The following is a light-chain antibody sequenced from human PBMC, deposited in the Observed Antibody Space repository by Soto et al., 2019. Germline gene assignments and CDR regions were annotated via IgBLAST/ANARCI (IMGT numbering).Light chain of an antibody. CDR3: VSYTSSATLV. CDR2: DVA. Sequence: QSVLTQPASVSDSPGQSITISCTGTSSDVGGSNFVSWYQQHPGKPPKLIIYDVANRPSGVYNRFSASKSGSTASLIISRLQTEDEADYYCVSYTSSATLVFGAGTKLTVL. CDR1: SSDVGGSNF. V-gene: IGLV2-14*03. J-gene: IGLJ3*02.